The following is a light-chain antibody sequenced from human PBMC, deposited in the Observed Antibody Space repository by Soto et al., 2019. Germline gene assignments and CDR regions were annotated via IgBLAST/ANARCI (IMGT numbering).Light chain of an antibody. Sequence: EIVLTQSPAPLSLSPGARATLSCRASQSVGTYFAWYQQKPGQAPGLLIYASSTRATGIPARFSGRGSGTDFTLTISSLEPEDFAVYYCQQRSDWPSTFGGGTKVESK. CDR3: QQRSDWPST. V-gene: IGKV3-11*01. CDR1: QSVGTY. J-gene: IGKJ4*01. CDR2: ASS.